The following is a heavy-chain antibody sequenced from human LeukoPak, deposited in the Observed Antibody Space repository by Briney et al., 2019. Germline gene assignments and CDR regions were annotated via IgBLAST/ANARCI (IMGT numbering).Heavy chain of an antibody. Sequence: GGSLRLSCAASGFTFSSYWMHWVRQAPGKGLVWVSRINSDGSSTNYADSVKGRFTVSRDNSKNTLYLQMNSLRAEDTAVYYCAKKGSGWYGPSGRIGYWGQGTLVTVSS. CDR1: GFTFSSYW. CDR3: AKKGSGWYGPSGRIGY. CDR2: INSDGSST. D-gene: IGHD6-19*01. J-gene: IGHJ4*02. V-gene: IGHV3-74*01.